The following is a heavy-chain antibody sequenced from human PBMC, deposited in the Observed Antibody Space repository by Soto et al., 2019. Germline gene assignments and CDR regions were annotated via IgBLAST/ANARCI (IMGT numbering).Heavy chain of an antibody. CDR2: IYSGGST. D-gene: IGHD1-26*01. J-gene: IGHJ6*02. CDR3: ARARSGNYFYYGLDV. V-gene: IGHV3-53*01. CDR1: GFTVSSNY. Sequence: EVQLVESGGGLIQPGGSLRLSCAASGFTVSSNYMSWVRQAPGKGLEWVSVIYSGGSTNYADSVKGRFTISRDISKNTVYFQMNSLRAEDAAVYYCARARSGNYFYYGLDVWGQGTTVTVSS.